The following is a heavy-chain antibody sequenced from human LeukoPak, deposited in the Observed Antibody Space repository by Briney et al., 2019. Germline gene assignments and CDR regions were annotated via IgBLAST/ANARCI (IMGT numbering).Heavy chain of an antibody. CDR2: IYYSGIT. V-gene: IGHV4-39*01. Sequence: SETLSLTCTVSGGSISSSSYYGGWIRQPPGKGLEWIGSIYYSGITYYNPSLKSRVTISVDTSKNQFSLKLSSVTAADTAVYYCARHPRSGYEKVPFDYWGQGTLVTVSS. J-gene: IGHJ4*02. D-gene: IGHD5-12*01. CDR3: ARHPRSGYEKVPFDY. CDR1: GGSISSSSYY.